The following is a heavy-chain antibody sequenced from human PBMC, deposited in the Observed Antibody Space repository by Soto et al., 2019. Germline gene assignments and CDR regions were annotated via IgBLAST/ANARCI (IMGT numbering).Heavy chain of an antibody. Sequence: QVLLQESGPGLVKPSGTLSLTCAVSSGSISSSNWWSWVRQPPGKGLEWIGEIYHSGTTNYNPSRMSRDTISVDKSKNQFSLKLSSGTAEDTAVYYCASLVAVANYWGQGTLVTVSS. D-gene: IGHD6-19*01. CDR1: SGSISSSNW. CDR2: IYHSGTT. CDR3: ASLVAVANY. J-gene: IGHJ4*02. V-gene: IGHV4-4*02.